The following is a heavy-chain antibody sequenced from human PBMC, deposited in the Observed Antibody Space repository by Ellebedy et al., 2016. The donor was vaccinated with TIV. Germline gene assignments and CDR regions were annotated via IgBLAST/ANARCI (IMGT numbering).Heavy chain of an antibody. CDR3: ARRASYGDYAVQVNPWFDP. V-gene: IGHV3-23*01. J-gene: IGHJ5*02. Sequence: PGGSLRLSCEISGFNFRQYAMTWVRQAPGKGLEWVSTISHSGGKTYYADSVKGRFTISRDNAKNSLFLQMNSLRVEDTAVYYCARRASYGDYAVQVNPWFDPWGQGTLVTVSS. CDR2: ISHSGGKT. D-gene: IGHD4-17*01. CDR1: GFNFRQYA.